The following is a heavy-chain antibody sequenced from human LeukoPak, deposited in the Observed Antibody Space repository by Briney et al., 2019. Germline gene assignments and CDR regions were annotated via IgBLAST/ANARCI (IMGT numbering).Heavy chain of an antibody. D-gene: IGHD3-22*01. J-gene: IGHJ4*02. CDR1: GFTFSSYW. CDR3: AREESGWESYYFDY. CDR2: IKQDGSEK. V-gene: IGHV3-7*01. Sequence: GGSLRLSCAASGFTFSSYWMSWVRQAPGKGLEWVANIKQDGSEKYYVDSVKGRFTISRDNAKNSLYLQMNSLRAEDTAVYYCAREESGWESYYFDYWGQGTLVTVSS.